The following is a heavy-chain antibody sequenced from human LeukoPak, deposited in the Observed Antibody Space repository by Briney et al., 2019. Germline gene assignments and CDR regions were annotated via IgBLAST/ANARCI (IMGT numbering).Heavy chain of an antibody. J-gene: IGHJ2*01. CDR3: ARRYCSGACYSVMYWFFDL. Sequence: GESLKISCKGSGYSFTSYWIGWVRQMPGKGLEWMGIIYPGDSDTRYSPSFQGQVTISADKSITTAYLQWSSLKASDTAMYYCARRYCSGACYSVMYWFFDLWGRGTLVTVSS. D-gene: IGHD2-21*02. CDR2: IYPGDSDT. V-gene: IGHV5-51*01. CDR1: GYSFTSYW.